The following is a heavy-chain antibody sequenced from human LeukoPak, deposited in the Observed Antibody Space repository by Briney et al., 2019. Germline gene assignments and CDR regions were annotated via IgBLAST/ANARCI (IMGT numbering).Heavy chain of an antibody. D-gene: IGHD3-3*01. J-gene: IGHJ5*02. CDR3: ARAPLITIFGVVIIYAFDP. CDR2: INHSGST. Sequence: SETLSLTCAVYGGSFSGYYWSWIRQPPGKGLEWIGEINHSGSTNYNPSLKSRVTISVDTPKNQFSLKLSSVTAADTAVYYCARAPLITIFGVVIIYAFDPWGQGTLVTVSS. V-gene: IGHV4-34*01. CDR1: GGSFSGYY.